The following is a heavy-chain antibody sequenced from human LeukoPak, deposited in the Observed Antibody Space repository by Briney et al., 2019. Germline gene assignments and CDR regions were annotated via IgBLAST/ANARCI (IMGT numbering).Heavy chain of an antibody. CDR3: ARRNGYSYGYPYYYYGMDV. D-gene: IGHD5-18*01. Sequence: SETLSLTCTVSGGSISSSSYYWGWIRQPPGKGLEWIGSIYYSGSTYYNPSLKSRVTISVDTSKNQFSLKLSSVTAADTAVYYCARRNGYSYGYPYYYYGMDVWGQGTTVTVSS. V-gene: IGHV4-39*01. CDR2: IYYSGST. CDR1: GGSISSSSYY. J-gene: IGHJ6*02.